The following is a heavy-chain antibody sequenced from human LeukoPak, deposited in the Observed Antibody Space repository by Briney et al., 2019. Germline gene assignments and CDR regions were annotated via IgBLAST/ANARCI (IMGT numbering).Heavy chain of an antibody. D-gene: IGHD3-10*01. CDR3: ARGTLWFGELFQH. J-gene: IGHJ4*02. CDR2: MNPNSGNT. CDR1: GYTFTSYD. Sequence: VASVKVSCKASGYTFTSYDINWVRQATGQGLEWMGWMNPNSGNTDYAQKFQGRVTMTRNTSISTAYMELSSLRSEDTAVYYCARGTLWFGELFQHWGQGSLVTVSS. V-gene: IGHV1-8*01.